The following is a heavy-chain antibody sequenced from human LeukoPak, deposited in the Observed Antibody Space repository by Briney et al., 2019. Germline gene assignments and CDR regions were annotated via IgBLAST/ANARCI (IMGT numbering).Heavy chain of an antibody. D-gene: IGHD1-26*01. V-gene: IGHV4-39*01. Sequence: KPSETLSLTCTVSGGSISSSSYYWGWIRQPPGKGLEWIGSIYYSGSTYYNPSLKSRVTISVDTSKNQFSLKLSSVTAADTAVYYCARLGWELLQGYHYSRQGTLVTVSS. CDR1: GGSISSSSYY. J-gene: IGHJ4*02. CDR2: IYYSGST. CDR3: ARLGWELLQGYHY.